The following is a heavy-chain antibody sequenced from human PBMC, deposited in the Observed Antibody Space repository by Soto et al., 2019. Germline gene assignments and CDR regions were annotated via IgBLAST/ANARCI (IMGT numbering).Heavy chain of an antibody. J-gene: IGHJ6*01. CDR3: ARERGDYYYGMSV. D-gene: IGHD3-10*01. Sequence: LRLSCAASGFTFSTYSMNWVRQAPGKGLEWVSYISGSSATIYYADSVKGRFTISRDNAKNSLYLQMNSLRAEDTAVYYCARERGDYYYGMSVWGQGTTVTVSS. CDR2: ISGSSATI. V-gene: IGHV3-48*01. CDR1: GFTFSTYS.